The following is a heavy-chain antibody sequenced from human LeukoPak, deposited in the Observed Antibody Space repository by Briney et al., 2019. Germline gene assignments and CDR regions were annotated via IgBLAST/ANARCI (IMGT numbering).Heavy chain of an antibody. CDR2: ISYDGSNK. Sequence: GGSLRLSCAASGFTFSSYGMHWVRQAPGKGLEWVAVISYDGSNKYYADSVKGRFTISRDNSKNTLYLQMNSLRAEDTAVYYCARSDTAMPTDPFDYWGQGTLVTVSS. J-gene: IGHJ4*02. CDR1: GFTFSSYG. D-gene: IGHD5-18*01. CDR3: ARSDTAMPTDPFDY. V-gene: IGHV3-30*03.